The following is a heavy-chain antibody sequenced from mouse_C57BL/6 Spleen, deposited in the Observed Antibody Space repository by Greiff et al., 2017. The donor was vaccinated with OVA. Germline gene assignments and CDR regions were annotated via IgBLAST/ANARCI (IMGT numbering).Heavy chain of an antibody. J-gene: IGHJ3*01. CDR3: ARDYDSNYGDAY. V-gene: IGHV1-55*01. CDR2: IYPGSGST. Sequence: QVQLQQPGAELVKPGASVKMSCKASGYTFTSYWITWVKQRPGQGLEWIGDIYPGSGSTNYNEKFKSKATLTVDTSSSTAYMQLSSLTSEDAAVDYCARDYDSNYGDAYWGQGTLVTVSA. D-gene: IGHD2-5*01. CDR1: GYTFTSYW.